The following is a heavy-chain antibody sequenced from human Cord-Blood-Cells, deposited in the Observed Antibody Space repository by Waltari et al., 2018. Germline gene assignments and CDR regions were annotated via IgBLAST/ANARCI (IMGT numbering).Heavy chain of an antibody. CDR3: ARFLEWLYYFDY. CDR1: GGSISSSSYY. CDR2: TYYSGST. J-gene: IGHJ4*02. V-gene: IGHV4-39*01. Sequence: QLQLQESGPGLVKPSETLSLTCTVSGGSISSSSYYWGWLRQPPGKGLGGIGSTYYSGSTYYAPSLKSRVTIAVDTSKNQFSLKLSSVTAADTAVYYCARFLEWLYYFDYWGQGTLVTVSS. D-gene: IGHD3-3*01.